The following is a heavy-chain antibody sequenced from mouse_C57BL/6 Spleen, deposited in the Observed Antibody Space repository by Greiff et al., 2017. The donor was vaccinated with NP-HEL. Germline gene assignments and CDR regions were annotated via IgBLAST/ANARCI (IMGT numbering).Heavy chain of an antibody. CDR2: ISSGSSTL. D-gene: IGHD2-3*01. J-gene: IGHJ4*01. Sequence: EVQRVESGGGLVKPGGSLKLSCAASGFTFSDYGMHWVRQAPEKGLEWVAYISSGSSTLYYADPVKGRFTISRDNAKTTLFLQRTRLRSEDTANYYCARPDGYYVYYYAMDDWGQGTSVTVSS. CDR3: ARPDGYYVYYYAMDD. CDR1: GFTFSDYG. V-gene: IGHV5-17*01.